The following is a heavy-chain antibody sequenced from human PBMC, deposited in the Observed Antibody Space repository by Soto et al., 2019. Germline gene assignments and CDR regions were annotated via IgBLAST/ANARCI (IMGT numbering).Heavy chain of an antibody. Sequence: GSLRLSCAASGFTFSSYWMSWVRQAPGKGLEWVANIKQDGSEKYYVDSVKGRFTISRDNAKNSLYLQMNSLRAEDTAVYYCARDQVTMLRGASWAFDIWGQGPMVTVSS. D-gene: IGHD3-10*01. J-gene: IGHJ3*02. CDR3: ARDQVTMLRGASWAFDI. CDR1: GFTFSSYW. V-gene: IGHV3-7*03. CDR2: IKQDGSEK.